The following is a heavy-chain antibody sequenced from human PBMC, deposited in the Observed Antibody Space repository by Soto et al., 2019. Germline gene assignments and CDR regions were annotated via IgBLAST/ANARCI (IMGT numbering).Heavy chain of an antibody. D-gene: IGHD3-22*01. CDR2: ISGSGGST. CDR3: TTDSYSTMIVVSFAY. CDR1: GFTFSSYA. V-gene: IGHV3-23*01. J-gene: IGHJ4*01. Sequence: GGSLRLSCAASGFTFSSYAMSWVRQAPGKGLEWVSAISGSGGSTYYADSVKGRFTISRDNSKNTLYLQMNSLRAEDTAVYYCTTDSYSTMIVVSFAYWGHGTLVTVSS.